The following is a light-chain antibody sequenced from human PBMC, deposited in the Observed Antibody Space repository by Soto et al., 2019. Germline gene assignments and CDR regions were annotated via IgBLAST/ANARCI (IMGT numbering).Light chain of an antibody. J-gene: IGKJ4*01. Sequence: EIVMTQSPATLSVSPGERATLSCRTSQSVSSNLAWYQQEPGQPPRLLIYDASTRATGIPARFGGSGSGTEFTLTISSLQSEDFAVYYCQQYHNSPPLTFGGGTKVEIK. V-gene: IGKV3-15*01. CDR1: QSVSSN. CDR3: QQYHNSPPLT. CDR2: DAS.